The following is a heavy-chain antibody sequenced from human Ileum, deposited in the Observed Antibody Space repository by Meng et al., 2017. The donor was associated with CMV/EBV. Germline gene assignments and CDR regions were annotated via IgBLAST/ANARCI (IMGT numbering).Heavy chain of an antibody. Sequence: GSLRLSCAVSGGSMSSNSYQWGWIRQSPGKGLEWIGSIHHTGSTYYNPSLKSRLTISVDTSNNQFSLKLTSVTVADTAVYYCARDRETVYYYYGMDVWGQGTTVTVSS. CDR3: ARDRETVYYYYGMDV. CDR2: IHHTGST. D-gene: IGHD1-14*01. CDR1: GGSMSSNSYQ. J-gene: IGHJ6*02. V-gene: IGHV4-39*07.